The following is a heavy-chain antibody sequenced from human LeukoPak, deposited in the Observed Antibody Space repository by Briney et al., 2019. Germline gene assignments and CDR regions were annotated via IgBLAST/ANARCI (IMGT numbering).Heavy chain of an antibody. Sequence: GASVKVSCKASGYTFTGYYMHWVRQAPGQGLEWMGRINPNSGGTNYAQKFQGRVTMTRDTSISTAYMELSSLRSEDTAVYYCARVVLGRRWLQSPYYYGMDVWGQGTTVTVSS. CDR1: GYTFTGYY. V-gene: IGHV1-2*06. CDR3: ARVVLGRRWLQSPYYYGMDV. CDR2: INPNSGGT. D-gene: IGHD5-24*01. J-gene: IGHJ6*02.